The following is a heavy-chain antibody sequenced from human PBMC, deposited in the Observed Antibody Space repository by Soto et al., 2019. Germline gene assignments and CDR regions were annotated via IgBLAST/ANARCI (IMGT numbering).Heavy chain of an antibody. CDR2: ISYDGSKK. CDR1: GFTFSSYD. V-gene: IGHV3-30*03. Sequence: QVHLVESGGGVVQPGRSLRLSCSASGFTFSSYDMHWVRQAPGKGLEWLAVISYDGSKKYYADSVKGRFTISRDNSKNTRYLEMNSLRAADTTVCYCARARQIDYWGQGTLVTVSS. J-gene: IGHJ4*02. CDR3: ARARQIDY.